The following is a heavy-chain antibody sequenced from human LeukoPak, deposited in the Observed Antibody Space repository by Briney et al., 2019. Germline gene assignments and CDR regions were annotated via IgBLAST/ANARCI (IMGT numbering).Heavy chain of an antibody. Sequence: GGSLRLSCTPSGFTFSSYWMHRVRQAPGKGLVWVSRINSDVSSTSYADSVKGRFTISRDNAKNTLYLQMNSLRAEDTAVYYCARDFADAFDIWGQGTMVTVSS. J-gene: IGHJ3*02. CDR3: ARDFADAFDI. CDR2: INSDVSST. CDR1: GFTFSSYW. V-gene: IGHV3-74*01.